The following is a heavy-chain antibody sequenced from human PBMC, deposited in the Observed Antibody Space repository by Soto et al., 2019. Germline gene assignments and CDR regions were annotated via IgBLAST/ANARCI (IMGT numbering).Heavy chain of an antibody. CDR3: ARGYYDILTGYSPDAFDI. Sequence: QVQLQESGPGLVKPSETLSLTCTVSGGSISSYYWSWIRQPPGKGLEWIGYIYYSGSTNYNPSLKIRVTMSVDTSKNQFSLKLSSVTAADTAVYYCARGYYDILTGYSPDAFDIWGQGTMVTVSS. J-gene: IGHJ3*02. CDR1: GGSISSYY. V-gene: IGHV4-59*01. D-gene: IGHD3-9*01. CDR2: IYYSGST.